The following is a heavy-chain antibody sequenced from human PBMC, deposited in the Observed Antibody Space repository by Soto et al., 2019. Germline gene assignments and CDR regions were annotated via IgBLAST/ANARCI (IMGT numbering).Heavy chain of an antibody. D-gene: IGHD3-22*01. CDR2: ISSSSSYI. V-gene: IGHV3-21*01. CDR3: ASHPRDSSGYWYYFDY. J-gene: IGHJ4*02. Sequence: EVQLVESGGGLVKPGGSLRLSCAASGFTFSSYSMNWVRQAPGKGLEWVSSISSSSSYIYYADSVKGRFTISRDNAKNSLYLQMTSLRAEDTAVYYCASHPRDSSGYWYYFDYWGQGTLVTVSS. CDR1: GFTFSSYS.